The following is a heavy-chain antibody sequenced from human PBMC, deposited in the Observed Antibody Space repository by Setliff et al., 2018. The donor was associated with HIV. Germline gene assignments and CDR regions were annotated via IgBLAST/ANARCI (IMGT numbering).Heavy chain of an antibody. V-gene: IGHV3-49*04. CDR3: AADVPNFSDDYIPIDY. CDR1: GFTFGDYA. D-gene: IGHD4-4*01. Sequence: GGSLRLSCAASGFTFGDYAMSWVRQAPGKGLEWVGFIRTNARGGATEYAASVKGRFTISRDDSKSIAYLHMSDLKTEDTGVYYCAADVPNFSDDYIPIDYWGRGTLVTVSS. J-gene: IGHJ4*02. CDR2: IRTNARGGAT.